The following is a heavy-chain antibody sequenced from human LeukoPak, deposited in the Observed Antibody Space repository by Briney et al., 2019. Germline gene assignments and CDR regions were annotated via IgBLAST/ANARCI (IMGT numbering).Heavy chain of an antibody. V-gene: IGHV1-2*02. CDR1: GYTFTGYY. J-gene: IGHJ4*02. Sequence: GASVKVSCKASGYTFTGYYMHWVRQAPGQGLEWMGWINPNSGGTNYAQKFQGRVTMTRDTSISTAYMELSRLRSDDTAVYYCARKQAVAGTERYYFDYWGQGTLVTVSS. CDR3: ARKQAVAGTERYYFDY. CDR2: INPNSGGT. D-gene: IGHD6-19*01.